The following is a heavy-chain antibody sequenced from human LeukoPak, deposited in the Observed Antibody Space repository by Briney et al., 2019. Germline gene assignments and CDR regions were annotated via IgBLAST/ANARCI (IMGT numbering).Heavy chain of an antibody. CDR2: IYTSGST. D-gene: IGHD3-9*01. CDR1: GGSISSGNYY. CDR3: ARDLPDYDILTGDNRFDP. J-gene: IGHJ5*02. V-gene: IGHV4-61*02. Sequence: TSSETLSLTCTVSGGSISSGNYYWNWIRQPAGKGLEWIGRIYTSGSTNYNPSLKSRVTISVDTSKNQFSLKLSSVTAADTAVYYCARDLPDYDILTGDNRFDPWGQGTLVTVSS.